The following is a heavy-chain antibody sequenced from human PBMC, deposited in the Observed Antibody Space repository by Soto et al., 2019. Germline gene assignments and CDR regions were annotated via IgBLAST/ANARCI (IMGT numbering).Heavy chain of an antibody. Sequence: ASVKVSCKASGYTFTSYDINWVRQATGQGLEWMGWMNPNSGNTGYAQKFQGRVTMTRNTSISTAYMELSSLRSEDTAVYYCARGWRVDYYGSGSYYRSRSHYYYYMDVWGKGTTVTVSS. J-gene: IGHJ6*03. D-gene: IGHD3-10*01. CDR3: ARGWRVDYYGSGSYYRSRSHYYYYMDV. CDR1: GYTFTSYD. CDR2: MNPNSGNT. V-gene: IGHV1-8*01.